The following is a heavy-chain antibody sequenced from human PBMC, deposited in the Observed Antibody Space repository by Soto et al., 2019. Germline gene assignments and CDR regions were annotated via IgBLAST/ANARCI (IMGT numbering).Heavy chain of an antibody. V-gene: IGHV1-18*01. D-gene: IGHD5-12*01. CDR1: GYIFVNYG. CDR3: AMVDNVTPTPQDV. J-gene: IGHJ6*02. CDR2: ISPYSGNT. Sequence: QVQLVQSGDEVRKPGSSVKVSCKASGYIFVNYGIAWVRQAPGQGLEWMGWISPYSGNTHYASKVQGRLTLTTDTSTSTAYMDLGSLTSDDTAVYYCAMVDNVTPTPQDVWGQGTTVTVSS.